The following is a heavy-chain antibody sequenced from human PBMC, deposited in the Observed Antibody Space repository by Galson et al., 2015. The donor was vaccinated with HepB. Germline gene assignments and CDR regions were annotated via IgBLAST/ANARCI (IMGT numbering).Heavy chain of an antibody. D-gene: IGHD6-13*01. V-gene: IGHV3-23*01. CDR1: GFTFSSYA. J-gene: IGHJ4*02. CDR3: ARTSGSSWYIFDY. CDR2: ISGSGGST. Sequence: SLRLSCAASGFTFSSYAMSWVRQAPGKGLEWVSAISGSGGSTYYADSVKGRFTISRDNSKNTLYLQMNSLRAEDTAVYYCARTSGSSWYIFDYWGQGTLVTVSS.